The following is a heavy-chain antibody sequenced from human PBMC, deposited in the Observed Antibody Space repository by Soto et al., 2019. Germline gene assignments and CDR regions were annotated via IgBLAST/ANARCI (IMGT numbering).Heavy chain of an antibody. D-gene: IGHD2-15*01. CDR1: GGTFSSYA. V-gene: IGHV1-69*13. CDR2: IIPIFGTA. J-gene: IGHJ3*02. Sequence: SVKVSCKASGGTFSSYAISWVRQAPGQGLEWMGGIIPIFGTANYAQKFQGRVTITADESTSTAYMELSSLRSEDTAVYYCTYCSGGSCSPHDAFDIWGQGTMVTVS. CDR3: TYCSGGSCSPHDAFDI.